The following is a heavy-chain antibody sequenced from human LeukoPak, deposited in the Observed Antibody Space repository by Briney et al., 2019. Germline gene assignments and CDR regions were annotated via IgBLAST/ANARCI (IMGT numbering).Heavy chain of an antibody. Sequence: GGSLRLSCKGSGYTFTSYWISWVRQKPGKGLEWMGRIDPSDSYTNYSPSFQGHVTIPADKSISTAYLQWSSLKASDTAIYYCARHRDTIPADYYYGMDVWGQGTTVTVSS. CDR1: GYTFTSYW. J-gene: IGHJ6*02. V-gene: IGHV5-10-1*01. CDR3: ARHRDTIPADYYYGMDV. CDR2: IDPSDSYT. D-gene: IGHD5-18*01.